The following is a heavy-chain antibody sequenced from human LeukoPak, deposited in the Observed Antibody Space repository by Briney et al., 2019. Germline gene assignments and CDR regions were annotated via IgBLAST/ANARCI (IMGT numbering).Heavy chain of an antibody. D-gene: IGHD3-22*01. CDR3: ARDGLDNYYDSSGYYNWFDP. CDR1: GGTFSSYA. Sequence: SVKVSCKASGGTFSSYAISWVRQAPGQGLEWMGGIIPIFGTANYAQKFQGRVTMTRDTSTSTIYMELSSLRSEDTAVYYCARDGLDNYYDSSGYYNWFDPWGQGTLVTVSS. V-gene: IGHV1-69*05. J-gene: IGHJ5*02. CDR2: IIPIFGTA.